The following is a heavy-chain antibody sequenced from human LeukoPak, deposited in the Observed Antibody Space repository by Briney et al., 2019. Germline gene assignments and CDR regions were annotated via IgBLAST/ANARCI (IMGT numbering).Heavy chain of an antibody. CDR3: ARYFSSGQFKWFGP. CDR1: GDSLSSGGYS. V-gene: IGHV4-30-2*01. J-gene: IGHJ5*02. D-gene: IGHD2/OR15-2a*01. CDR2: VYYGGSA. Sequence: SQTLSLACAVYGDSLSSGGYSWSWPRRPLGQGLEWFGYVYYGGSAYYNPSLKSRVHIPVDRSKNQLPLTLNSVTAADTAVYFGARYFSSGQFKWFGPWGEGTLVTVSS.